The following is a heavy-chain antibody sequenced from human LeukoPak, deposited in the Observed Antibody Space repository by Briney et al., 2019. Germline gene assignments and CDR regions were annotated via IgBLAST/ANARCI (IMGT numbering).Heavy chain of an antibody. D-gene: IGHD4-17*01. J-gene: IGHJ6*03. CDR3: ARGTTVTTCQAGTYYYYDIDV. CDR2: IKDSGST. Sequence: AETLSLTCAVYGGSFNGHHWTWIRQAPGKGLEWIGEIKDSGSTNHNPSPKSRVTISVVTYKNHFSLKLSSVTAADTALYYCARGTTVTTCQAGTYYYYDIDVWGKGTTVAV. CDR1: GGSFNGHH. V-gene: IGHV4-34*01.